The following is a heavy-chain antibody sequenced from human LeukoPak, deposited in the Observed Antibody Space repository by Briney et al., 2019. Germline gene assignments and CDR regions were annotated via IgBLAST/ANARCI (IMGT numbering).Heavy chain of an antibody. Sequence: SEPLSLTCTVSGRSISSYDLSWIRQPAGKGLEWLGRIYTSGSTHYNPSLKSRVTMSVDTSKNQFSLRLSSVTAADTAVYYCAKGEGDYWGQGTLVTVSS. V-gene: IGHV4-4*07. CDR1: GRSISSYD. CDR3: AKGEGDY. CDR2: IYTSGST. J-gene: IGHJ4*02. D-gene: IGHD2-21*01.